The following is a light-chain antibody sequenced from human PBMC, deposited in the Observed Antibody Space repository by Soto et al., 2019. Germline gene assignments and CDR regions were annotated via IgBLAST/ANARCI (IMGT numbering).Light chain of an antibody. J-gene: IGLJ1*01. V-gene: IGLV2-23*02. CDR2: EVS. CDR3: CSHAGSTTYV. CDR1: SSDVGRYNL. Sequence: QSSLTPPASLSGSPGQSITISLTGTSSDVGRYNLVSWYQQHPGKTPKLMIFEVSKRPSGVSNRFSGSKSDNTPSLAISGLQDEDEADYYCCSHAGSTTYVFETGTKVTVL.